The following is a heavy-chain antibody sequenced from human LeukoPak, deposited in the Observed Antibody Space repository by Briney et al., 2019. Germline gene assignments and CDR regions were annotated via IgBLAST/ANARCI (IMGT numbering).Heavy chain of an antibody. V-gene: IGHV3-7*01. CDR2: INEDGSKN. D-gene: IGHD6-13*01. Sequence: PGGSLRLSCAASGFTYTSYWMSWVRQAPRKGLGWVANINEDGSKNYYVHSVRGRFTISRDNAKNALDLQMNSLRAEDTAVYYCASGPLITAAGSSWGQGALVIVSS. CDR3: ASGPLITAAGSS. CDR1: GFTYTSYW. J-gene: IGHJ4*02.